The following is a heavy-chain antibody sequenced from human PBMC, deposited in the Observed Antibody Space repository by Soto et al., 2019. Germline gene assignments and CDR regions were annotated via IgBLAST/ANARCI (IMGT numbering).Heavy chain of an antibody. V-gene: IGHV1-3*01. D-gene: IGHD3-10*01. J-gene: IGHJ4*02. CDR1: GYTFTRYP. CDR3: ARKDYYGSGIYYFDS. CDR2: LNPANGDT. Sequence: QVQLVQSGPEVMKPGASVKLSCEASGYTFTRYPIHWVRQAPGQGLEWMVWLNPANGDTGYSQNFQGIVTITRDTSASTAYMEMNSLRSEYTAVYYCARKDYYGSGIYYFDSWGQGTQVTVSS.